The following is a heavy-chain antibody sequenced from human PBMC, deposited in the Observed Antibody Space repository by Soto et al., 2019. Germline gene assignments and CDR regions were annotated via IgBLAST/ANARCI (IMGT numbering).Heavy chain of an antibody. V-gene: IGHV3-74*01. J-gene: IGHJ2*01. CDR2: VNSDETST. CDR1: GFTFSSYW. Sequence: LRLSCAASGFTFSSYWMHWVRRPLGKGLVWVSRVNSDETSTSYADSVKGRFTISRDNAKNTLYLQMNSLRAEDTAVYYCARGAAVTTDWYFDLWGRGTLVTVSS. CDR3: ARGAAVTTDWYFDL. D-gene: IGHD4-17*01.